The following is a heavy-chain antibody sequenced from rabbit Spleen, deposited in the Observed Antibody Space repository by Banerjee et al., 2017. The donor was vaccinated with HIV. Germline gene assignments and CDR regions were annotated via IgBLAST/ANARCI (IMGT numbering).Heavy chain of an antibody. Sequence: QSLEESGGDLVKPGTSLTLTCKASGLDFSSSYWICWVRQAPGKGLEWIACIYVGSGGGTKYGGWAKGRFTISKTSSTTVTLEMTSLTVADTASFFCGRAGEGGYGYIDLWGQGTLVTVS. CDR3: GRAGEGGYGYIDL. CDR1: GLDFSSSYW. CDR2: IYVGSGGGT. J-gene: IGHJ4*01. D-gene: IGHD2-1*01. V-gene: IGHV1S40*01.